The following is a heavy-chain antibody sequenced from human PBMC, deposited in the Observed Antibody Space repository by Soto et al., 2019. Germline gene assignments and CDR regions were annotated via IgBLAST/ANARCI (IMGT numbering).Heavy chain of an antibody. D-gene: IGHD2-8*01. CDR3: ARGPPRRDSYNTN. CDR1: GGTFKNYA. Sequence: SVKVSCKASGGTFKNYAIRWVRQAPGQGLEWMGGIIPIFDTPDYAQKFQGRVTITADKSRTIVYMELSSLRSEDTAVYYCARGPPRRDSYNTNWGQGTLVTVSS. CDR2: IIPIFDTP. J-gene: IGHJ4*02. V-gene: IGHV1-69*06.